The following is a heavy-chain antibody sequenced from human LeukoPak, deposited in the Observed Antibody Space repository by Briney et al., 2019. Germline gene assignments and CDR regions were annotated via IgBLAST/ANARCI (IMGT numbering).Heavy chain of an antibody. CDR3: ARANSSGYYNGRWFDP. D-gene: IGHD3-22*01. V-gene: IGHV4-4*07. CDR2: IYTSGST. CDR1: GGSISSYY. J-gene: IGHJ5*02. Sequence: SETLSLTCTVSGGSISSYYWSWIRQPAGKGLEWIGRIYTSGSTNYNPSLKSRVTMSVDTSKNQFSLKLSSVTAADTAVYYCARANSSGYYNGRWFDPWGQGTLVTVSS.